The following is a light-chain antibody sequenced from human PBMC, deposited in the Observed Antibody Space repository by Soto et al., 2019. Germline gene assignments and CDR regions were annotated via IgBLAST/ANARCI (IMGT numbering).Light chain of an antibody. Sequence: EIVLTQSPATLSLSPGERATLSCRASQSVSSYLAWYQQKPGQAPRLLIYHASNRATGIPARLSGSGSGTDFTLPISSLEPEDFAVYYCQQRSNWPLPFGGGTKVEIK. CDR3: QQRSNWPLP. J-gene: IGKJ4*01. CDR2: HAS. CDR1: QSVSSY. V-gene: IGKV3-11*01.